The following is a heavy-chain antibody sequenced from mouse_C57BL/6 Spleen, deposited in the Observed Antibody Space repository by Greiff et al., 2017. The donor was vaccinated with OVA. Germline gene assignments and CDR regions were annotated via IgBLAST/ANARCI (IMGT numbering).Heavy chain of an antibody. V-gene: IGHV1-61*01. CDR3: ARSVPYYDY. Sequence: QVQLQQPGAELVRPGSSVKLSCKASGYTFTSYWMDWVKQRPGQGLEWIGHIYPSDSDTHYNQKFKDKATLTVDKSSSTAYKRLSNQTSEDAAVYDCARSVPYYDYWGQGTTLTVSS. D-gene: IGHD5-1*01. CDR1: GYTFTSYW. J-gene: IGHJ2*01. CDR2: IYPSDSDT.